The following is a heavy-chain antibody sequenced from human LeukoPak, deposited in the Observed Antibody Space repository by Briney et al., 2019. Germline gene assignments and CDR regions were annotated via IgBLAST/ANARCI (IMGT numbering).Heavy chain of an antibody. Sequence: PGGSLRLSCAGSGFTFSQYFMHWVRQAPGKGLEYLSVISYNGEQTYYSKFVTGRFTISRDNSKNMLYLQMGSLRPEDTAVYFCARDPSVGGFSGSELDLWGQGTLVTVSS. CDR3: ARDPSVGGFSGSELDL. D-gene: IGHD3-22*01. V-gene: IGHV3-64*01. J-gene: IGHJ5*02. CDR1: GFTFSQYF. CDR2: ISYNGEQT.